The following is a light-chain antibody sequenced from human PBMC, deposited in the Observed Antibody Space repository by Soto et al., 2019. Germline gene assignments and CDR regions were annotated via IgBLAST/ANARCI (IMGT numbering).Light chain of an antibody. J-gene: IGLJ3*02. CDR3: QSYDSSLSGSV. CDR2: NNS. Sequence: QSVLTQPPSVSGAPGQRVTFSCTGSSSNIGAGYDVHWYQQLPGTAPKLIIYNNSNRPSGVPDRFSGSKSGTSASLAITGLQAEDEADYYCQSYDSSLSGSVFGGGTQLTVL. V-gene: IGLV1-40*01. CDR1: SSNIGAGYD.